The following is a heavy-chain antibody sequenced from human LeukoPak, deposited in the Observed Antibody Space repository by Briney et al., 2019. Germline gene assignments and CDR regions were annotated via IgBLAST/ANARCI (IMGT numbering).Heavy chain of an antibody. CDR2: ISGSGGST. J-gene: IGHJ3*02. CDR1: GFTFSSYA. CDR3: AKDRDDYVWGSYLGAFDI. V-gene: IGHV3-23*01. Sequence: LRXXCAASGFTFSSYAMSWVRQAPGKGLEWVSLISGSGGSTYYADSVKGRFTISRDNSKNTLYLQMNSLRAEDTAVFYCAKDRDDYVWGSYLGAFDIWGQGTMVTVSS. D-gene: IGHD3-16*01.